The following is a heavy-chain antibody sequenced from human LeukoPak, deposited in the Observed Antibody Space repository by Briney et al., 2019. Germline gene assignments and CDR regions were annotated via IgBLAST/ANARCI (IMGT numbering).Heavy chain of an antibody. CDR3: ARGIATGIDFFDP. Sequence: RGSLRLSCAASGFTFSNYWLTWVRQAPGKGLEWVANIKHDGSDQYYLDSVKGRFTISRDNAKNSLYLQMNSLRAEDTAVYYCARGIATGIDFFDPWGQGTLVTVSS. CDR1: GFTFSNYW. D-gene: IGHD6-13*01. CDR2: IKHDGSDQ. J-gene: IGHJ5*02. V-gene: IGHV3-7*01.